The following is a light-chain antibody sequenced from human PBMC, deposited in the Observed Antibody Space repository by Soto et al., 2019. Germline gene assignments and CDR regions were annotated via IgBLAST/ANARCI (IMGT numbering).Light chain of an antibody. CDR2: DVS. Sequence: QSVLTQPASVYGSPGQWITISCTGTSSDVGGYNYVSWYQQHPGKAPKLMIYDVSNRPSGVSNRFSGSKSGNTASLTISGLQAEDEADYYCSSYTSSSTLRVFGTGTKVTVL. V-gene: IGLV2-14*01. CDR3: SSYTSSSTLRV. J-gene: IGLJ1*01. CDR1: SSDVGGYNY.